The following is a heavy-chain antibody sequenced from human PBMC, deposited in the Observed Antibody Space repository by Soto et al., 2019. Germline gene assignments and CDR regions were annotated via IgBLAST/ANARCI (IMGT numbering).Heavy chain of an antibody. CDR1: GFTFSNYW. V-gene: IGHV3-7*01. CDR2: VKQDGSVK. D-gene: IGHD6-6*01. CDR3: ARIGYSSSSFDY. Sequence: GGSLRLSCAASGFTFSNYWMSWVRQAPGKGLEWVANVKQDGSVKYYVESVKGRFTVSRDNAKNSLYLQLNSLRAEDTAMYYCARIGYSSSSFDYWGQGTLVTVSS. J-gene: IGHJ4*02.